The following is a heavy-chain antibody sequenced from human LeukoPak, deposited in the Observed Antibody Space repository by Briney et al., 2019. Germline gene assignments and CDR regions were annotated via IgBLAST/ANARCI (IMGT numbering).Heavy chain of an antibody. CDR1: GFTFSSYS. D-gene: IGHD6-19*01. CDR2: ISSSSSYI. Sequence: GGSLRLSCAASGFTFSSYSMNWVRQAPGKGLEWVSSISSSSSYIYYADSVKGRFTISKDNAKNSLYLQMNSLRAEDTAVYYCARRPIAVAGPLDYWGQGTLVTVSS. V-gene: IGHV3-21*01. CDR3: ARRPIAVAGPLDY. J-gene: IGHJ4*02.